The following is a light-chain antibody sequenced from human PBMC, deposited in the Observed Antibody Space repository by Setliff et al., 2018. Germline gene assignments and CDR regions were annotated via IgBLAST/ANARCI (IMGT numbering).Light chain of an antibody. J-gene: IGLJ1*01. Sequence: QSVLTQPASMSGSPGQSITISCTGTSSDIGAYTYVSWYQQHPGKAPKLLISDVSYRPSGVSHRFSGSKSGNTASLTISWLQAEDEADYYCSSYTTSSLRVFGTGTKVTVL. CDR2: DVS. CDR3: SSYTTSSLRV. V-gene: IGLV2-14*03. CDR1: SSDIGAYTY.